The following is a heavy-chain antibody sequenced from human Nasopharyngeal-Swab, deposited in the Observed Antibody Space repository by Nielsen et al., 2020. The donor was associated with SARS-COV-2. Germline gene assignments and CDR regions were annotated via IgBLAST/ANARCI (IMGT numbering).Heavy chain of an antibody. D-gene: IGHD5-24*01. Sequence: GGSLRLSCAASGFTFGSYAMSWVRQAPGKGLEWVSAISGSGGSTYYADSVKGRFTISRDNSKNTLYLQMNSLRAEDTAVYYCAKSKGMADAFDIWGQGTMVTVSS. V-gene: IGHV3-23*01. CDR3: AKSKGMADAFDI. CDR1: GFTFGSYA. CDR2: ISGSGGST. J-gene: IGHJ3*02.